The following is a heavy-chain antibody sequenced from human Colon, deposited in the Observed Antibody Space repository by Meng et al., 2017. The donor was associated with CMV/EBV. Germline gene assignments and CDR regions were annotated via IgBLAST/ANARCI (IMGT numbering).Heavy chain of an antibody. V-gene: IGHV1-69*10. CDR2: IIPIRGSS. J-gene: IGHJ4*02. Sequence: SVKVSCKASGGTFRSYAISWVRQAPGQGLEYMGGIIPIRGSSDYAQKFQGRMTIIADKSTNTAYMELNSLRSEDTAVYYCARAPIFGVVVDYWGQGTLVTVSS. CDR3: ARAPIFGVVVDY. D-gene: IGHD3-3*01. CDR1: GGTFRSYA.